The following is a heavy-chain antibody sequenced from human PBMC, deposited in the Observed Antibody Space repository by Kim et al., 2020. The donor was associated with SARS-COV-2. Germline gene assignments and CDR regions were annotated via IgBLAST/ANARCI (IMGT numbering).Heavy chain of an antibody. Sequence: ASVKVSCKASGYTFTSYAMNWVRQAPGQGLEWMGWINTNTGNPTYAQGFTGRFVFSLDTSVSTAYLQISSLKAEDTAVYYCARDYSGRTGGSYFAHYWYFDLWGRGTLVTVSS. D-gene: IGHD1-26*01. CDR2: INTNTGNP. CDR3: ARDYSGRTGGSYFAHYWYFDL. V-gene: IGHV7-4-1*02. J-gene: IGHJ2*01. CDR1: GYTFTSYA.